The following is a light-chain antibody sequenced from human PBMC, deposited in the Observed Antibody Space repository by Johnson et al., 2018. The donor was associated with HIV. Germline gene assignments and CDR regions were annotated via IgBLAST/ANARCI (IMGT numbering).Light chain of an antibody. CDR3: GTWDSSLSGGLYV. CDR1: SSNIGSNY. V-gene: IGLV1-51*01. Sequence: QSVLTQPPSVSAATGQKVTISCSGSSSNIGSNYVSWYQHLPGTAPKLLIYDNNKRPSGIPDRFSGSKSGTSATLGITGLQTGAEADYYCGTWDSSLSGGLYVFGTGTKVTVL. CDR2: DNN. J-gene: IGLJ1*01.